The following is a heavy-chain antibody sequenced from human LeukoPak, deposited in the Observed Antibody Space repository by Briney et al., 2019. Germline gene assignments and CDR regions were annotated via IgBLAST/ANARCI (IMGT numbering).Heavy chain of an antibody. J-gene: IGHJ4*02. D-gene: IGHD4-17*01. CDR1: GGSFSGYY. Sequence: SETLSLTCAVYGGSFSGYYWSWIRQPPGKGLEWIGEINHSGSTNYNPSLKSRVTISVDTSKNQFSLKLNSVTAADTAVYYCARGGDYGDLRYFDYWGQGTLVTVSS. CDR3: ARGGDYGDLRYFDY. CDR2: INHSGST. V-gene: IGHV4-34*01.